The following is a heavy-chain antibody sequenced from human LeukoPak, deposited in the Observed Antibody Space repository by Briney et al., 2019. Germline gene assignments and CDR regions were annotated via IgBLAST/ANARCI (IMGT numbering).Heavy chain of an antibody. CDR2: IDRSGDDT. J-gene: IGHJ4*02. V-gene: IGHV3-23*01. Sequence: HPGGSLRLSCAASGFTFSRHAMSWVRQAPGRGLEWVSTIDRSGDDTYYRDPVKGRFTISRDNSKSTLYLQMYSLRAEDTAIYYCAKGGDELDYWGQGTLVTVSS. D-gene: IGHD7-27*01. CDR3: AKGGDELDY. CDR1: GFTFSRHA.